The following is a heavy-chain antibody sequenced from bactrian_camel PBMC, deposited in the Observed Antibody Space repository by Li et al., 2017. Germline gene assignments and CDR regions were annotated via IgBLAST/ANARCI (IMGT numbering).Heavy chain of an antibody. CDR2: IYSDRMNT. Sequence: HVQLVESGGGSVQAGGSLRLSCAASGITFSRHDMSWVRQAPGKGLEWVSGIYSDRMNTYYSDSVKGRYTISRDNAKNTLYLQMNSLKSEDTALYYCAAQQTGGTWYTLFWWGQGTQVTVS. CDR1: GITFSRHD. D-gene: IGHD7*01. V-gene: IGHV3-2*01. J-gene: IGHJ4*01. CDR3: AAQQTGGTWYTLFW.